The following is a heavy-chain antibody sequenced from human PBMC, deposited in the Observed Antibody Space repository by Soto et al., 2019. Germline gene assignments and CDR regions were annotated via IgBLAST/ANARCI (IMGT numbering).Heavy chain of an antibody. D-gene: IGHD3-10*01. J-gene: IGHJ3*02. V-gene: IGHV1-24*01. CDR1: GYTLTELS. CDR2: FDPEDGET. CDR3: ATEGGSGSYSGAFDI. Sequence: XSVKVSFKVSGYTLTELSMHLVRHAPGKGLEWMGGFDPEDGETIYAQKFQGRVTMTEDTSTDTAYMELSSLRSEDTSVYYCATEGGSGSYSGAFDIWGQGTMVTVSS.